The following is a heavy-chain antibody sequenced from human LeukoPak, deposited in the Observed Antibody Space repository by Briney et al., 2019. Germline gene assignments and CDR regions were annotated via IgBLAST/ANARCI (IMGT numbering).Heavy chain of an antibody. Sequence: PTGRSLRLSCAASGFTFSSYAMHWVRQAPGKGLEWVAVISYDGSNKYYADSVKGRFTISRDNSKNTLYLQMNSLRAEDTAVYYCARDQTGTYDSSGSYFDYWAREPWSPSPQ. CDR1: GFTFSSYA. CDR3: ARDQTGTYDSSGSYFDY. D-gene: IGHD3-22*01. V-gene: IGHV3-30*04. J-gene: IGHJ4*02. CDR2: ISYDGSNK.